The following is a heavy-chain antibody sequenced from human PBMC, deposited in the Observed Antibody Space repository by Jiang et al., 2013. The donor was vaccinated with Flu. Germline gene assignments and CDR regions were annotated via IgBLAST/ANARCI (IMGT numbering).Heavy chain of an antibody. CDR1: GFTFNNYA. Sequence: VQLLESGGGLVQPGGSLRLSCAGSGFTFNNYAMGWVRQAPGKGLEWVSTFSGSGDSTYYADSVKGRFTISRDNSKNTLYLQMNSLRAEDTAVYYCAKCEREPLTGGPKYYFDYWGLGTLVTVSS. CDR2: FSGSGDST. D-gene: IGHD1-26*01. J-gene: IGHJ4*02. V-gene: IGHV3-23*01. CDR3: AKCEREPLTGGPKYYFDY.